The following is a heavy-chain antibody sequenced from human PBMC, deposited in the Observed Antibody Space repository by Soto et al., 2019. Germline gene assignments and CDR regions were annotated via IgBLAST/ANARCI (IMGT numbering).Heavy chain of an antibody. CDR3: ALWRAYTGYAY. CDR2: IYHSGST. J-gene: IGHJ4*02. Sequence: QVQLQESGPGLVKPSGTLSLTCAVSGDSISSTNWWTWVRQPPGKGLEWIGEIYHSGSTNYNPSRPRRVTISVDKSKNQFSLNLRSVTAADTAVYYCALWRAYTGYAYWGQGTLVTVSS. CDR1: GDSISSTNW. V-gene: IGHV4-4*02. D-gene: IGHD5-12*01.